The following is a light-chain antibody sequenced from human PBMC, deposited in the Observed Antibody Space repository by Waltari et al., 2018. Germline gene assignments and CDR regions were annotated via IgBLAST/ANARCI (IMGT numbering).Light chain of an antibody. CDR3: SSYTSSSPYV. CDR1: SSDVGGYNY. CDR2: DVS. Sequence: QSALTQPASVSGSPGQSITISCTGTSSDVGGYNYVSWYQQHPGKAPKLMIYDVSKRPSAVSNRFSGSKSGNTASLTISGLQAEDEADYYCSSYTSSSPYVFGTGTKVTVL. J-gene: IGLJ1*01. V-gene: IGLV2-14*01.